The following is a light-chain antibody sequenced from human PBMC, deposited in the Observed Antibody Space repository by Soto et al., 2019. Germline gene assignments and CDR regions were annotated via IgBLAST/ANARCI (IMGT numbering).Light chain of an antibody. V-gene: IGKV1-5*01. J-gene: IGKJ1*01. CDR1: QSISSW. CDR3: QQYNSYSRT. CDR2: DAS. Sequence: DIQMTKSPSTLSASVGARVTITCRASQSISSWLAWYQQKPGKAPKLLIYDASSLESGVPSRFSVTESGTELTITIGSLQPDDGETYDGQQYNSYSRTFGQGTKVEI.